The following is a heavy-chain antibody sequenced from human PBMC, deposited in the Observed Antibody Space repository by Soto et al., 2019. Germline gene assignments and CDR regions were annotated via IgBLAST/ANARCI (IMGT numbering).Heavy chain of an antibody. CDR1: GGSISSGDYY. J-gene: IGHJ6*02. CDR3: ARDLGSSSWYYYYGMDV. V-gene: IGHV4-30-4*01. Sequence: PSETLSLTCTVSGGSISSGDYYWSWIRQPPGKGLDLIAYINYSRSTYYNQSLNTRVTITVDKSKNQYTLKLSSVTAADKAVDYCARDLGSSSWYYYYGMDVWGQGTTVTVSS. D-gene: IGHD6-13*01. CDR2: INYSRST.